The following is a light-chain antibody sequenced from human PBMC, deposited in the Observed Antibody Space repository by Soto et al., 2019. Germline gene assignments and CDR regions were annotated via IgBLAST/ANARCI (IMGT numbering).Light chain of an antibody. J-gene: IGKJ1*01. CDR3: QQSYTTPWT. V-gene: IGKV1-39*01. CDR1: QSIYIY. Sequence: DIQMTQSPSSLSASVGDRVTITCRASQSIYIYLNWYQQKPGKAPKFLIYGASSLQSGVPSRFSGSGSGTDFTLTISSLQPEDFATYTCQQSYTTPWTFGQGTKVEIK. CDR2: GAS.